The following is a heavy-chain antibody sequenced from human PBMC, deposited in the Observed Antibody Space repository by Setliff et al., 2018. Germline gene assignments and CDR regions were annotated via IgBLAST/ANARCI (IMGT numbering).Heavy chain of an antibody. CDR2: IYHSGST. CDR3: TRGRSTGYNT. V-gene: IGHV4-31*03. CDR1: GGPISSGGYY. D-gene: IGHD1-1*01. Sequence: SATLSLTCTVSGGPISSGGYYWSWIRQHPGKGLEWIGYIYHSGSTYYNPSLKTRVTISVDTSKNQFSLNLVSLTAADTAVYYCTRGRSTGYNTWGQGLLVTVSS. J-gene: IGHJ4*02.